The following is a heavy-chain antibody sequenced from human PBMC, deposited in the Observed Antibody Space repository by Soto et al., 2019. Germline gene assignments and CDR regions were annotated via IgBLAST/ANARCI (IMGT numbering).Heavy chain of an antibody. CDR1: GFTFSSYA. CDR2: ISYDGSNK. J-gene: IGHJ5*02. Sequence: GGSLRLSCAASGFTFSSYAMHWVRQAPGKGLEWVAVISYDGSNKYYADSVKGRFTISRDNSKNTLYLQMNSLRAEDTAVYYCARDRGIAVAGDSWFDPWGQGTLVTVSS. V-gene: IGHV3-30-3*01. D-gene: IGHD6-19*01. CDR3: ARDRGIAVAGDSWFDP.